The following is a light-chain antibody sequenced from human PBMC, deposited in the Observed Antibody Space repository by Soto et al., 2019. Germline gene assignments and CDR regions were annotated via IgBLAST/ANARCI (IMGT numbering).Light chain of an antibody. J-gene: IGKJ3*01. Sequence: DIPMTQSPSSLSASVGDRVTITCRASQSISSYLNWYQQKPGKAPKLLIYAASSLQSGVPSRFSGSGSGTDFPLTISSLHPEDFATNYFQQSNSTPFTFGPGTKVDI. CDR2: AAS. CDR3: QQSNSTPFT. V-gene: IGKV1-39*01. CDR1: QSISSY.